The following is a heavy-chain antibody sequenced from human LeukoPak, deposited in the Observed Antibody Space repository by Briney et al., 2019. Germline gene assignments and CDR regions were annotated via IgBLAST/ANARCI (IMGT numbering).Heavy chain of an antibody. CDR2: INHSGST. J-gene: IGHJ5*02. V-gene: IGHV4-34*01. D-gene: IGHD6-13*01. CDR1: GGSFSGYY. Sequence: SGTLSLTCAVYGGSFSGYYWSWIRQPPGKGLEWIGEINHSGSTNYNPSLKSRVTISVDTSKNQFSLKLSSVTAADTAVYYCARVDGSSWYPNWFDPWGQGTLVTVSS. CDR3: ARVDGSSWYPNWFDP.